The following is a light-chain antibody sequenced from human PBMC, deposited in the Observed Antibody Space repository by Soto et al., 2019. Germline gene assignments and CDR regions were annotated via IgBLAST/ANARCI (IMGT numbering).Light chain of an antibody. J-gene: IGKJ1*01. V-gene: IGKV1-5*03. CDR3: QQYNTYAT. CDR1: QSISTW. Sequence: DIQMTQSPSTLSASVGDRVTTSCRASQSISTWLAWYQQKPGKAPNLLIYGASSLESGVPSRFSGSGSGTEFTLTISSLQPDDFATYYCQQYNTYATFGQGTKVEIK. CDR2: GAS.